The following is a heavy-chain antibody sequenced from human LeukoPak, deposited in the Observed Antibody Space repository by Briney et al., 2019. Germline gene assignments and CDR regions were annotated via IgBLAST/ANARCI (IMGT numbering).Heavy chain of an antibody. Sequence: SETLSLTCAVYGGSFSGYYRSWIRQSPGKGLEWIGEINHSGSTNYNPSLKSRVTISVDTSKNQFSLKLSSVTAADTAVYYCARGIVRGVPVIGYSGQGTLVTVSS. D-gene: IGHD3-10*01. CDR3: ARGIVRGVPVIGY. CDR1: GGSFSGYY. V-gene: IGHV4-34*01. CDR2: INHSGST. J-gene: IGHJ4*02.